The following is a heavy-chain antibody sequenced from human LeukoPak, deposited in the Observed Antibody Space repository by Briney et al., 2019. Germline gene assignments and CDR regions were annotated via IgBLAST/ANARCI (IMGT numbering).Heavy chain of an antibody. J-gene: IGHJ4*02. CDR3: ADSNYWYPVDY. D-gene: IGHD4-11*01. V-gene: IGHV3-48*01. CDR2: ISSGSSTI. Sequence: GGSLRLSCAASGFTFSTYSMKWVRQAPGKGLEWVSFISSGSSTIYYADSVKGRFTISRDNSKNTLYLQMNSLRADDTAVYYCADSNYWYPVDYWGQGTLVTVSS. CDR1: GFTFSTYS.